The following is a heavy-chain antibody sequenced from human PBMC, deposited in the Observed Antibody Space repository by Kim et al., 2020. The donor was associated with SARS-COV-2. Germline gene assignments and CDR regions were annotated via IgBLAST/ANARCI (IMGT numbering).Heavy chain of an antibody. V-gene: IGHV3-23*01. CDR2: VTT. J-gene: IGHJ5*02. Sequence: VTTYYAASVKGRFTIYTDNSKDTLYLQINSLRAEDTAVYYCAKRAGWFDPWGQGALVTVSS. CDR3: AKRAGWFDP.